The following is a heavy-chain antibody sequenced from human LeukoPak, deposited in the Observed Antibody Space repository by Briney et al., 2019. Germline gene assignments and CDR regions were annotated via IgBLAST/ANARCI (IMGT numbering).Heavy chain of an antibody. V-gene: IGHV3-7*01. J-gene: IGHJ4*02. Sequence: GGSLRLSCAASGFAFSASWMTWVRQAPGKGLEWVTNINQDGSEKYYVDSVKGRFTISRDNARNALYLQMNSLRTEDTAVYYCARGDRGFDYWGQGTLVTVSS. CDR3: ARGDRGFDY. CDR2: INQDGSEK. CDR1: GFAFSASW.